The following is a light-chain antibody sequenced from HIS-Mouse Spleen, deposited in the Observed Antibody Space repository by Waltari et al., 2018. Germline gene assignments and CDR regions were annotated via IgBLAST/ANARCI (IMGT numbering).Light chain of an antibody. CDR2: AAS. V-gene: IGKV1-39*01. Sequence: DIQMTQSPSSLSASVGARVTITCRASQSISSYLNWYQQKPGKAPKLLIYAASSLQSGVPSRFSGSGSGTDFTLTISSLQPEDFATYYCQQSYSTPWTFGKGPRWKSN. CDR1: QSISSY. J-gene: IGKJ1*01. CDR3: QQSYSTPWT.